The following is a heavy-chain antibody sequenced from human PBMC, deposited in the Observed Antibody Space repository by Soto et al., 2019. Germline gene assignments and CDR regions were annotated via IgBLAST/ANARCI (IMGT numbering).Heavy chain of an antibody. J-gene: IGHJ6*02. CDR3: AKDGAREDSSGYYDYFYYFGVDV. CDR2: IGGSGSTT. D-gene: IGHD3-22*01. V-gene: IGHV3-23*01. CDR1: GFSFRNHA. Sequence: LRLSCTASGFSFRNHAMTWVRQAPGKGLEWVSGIGGSGSTTYFADSVKGRFTISRDNSKNTLYLYMNSLTAEDTAVYYCAKDGAREDSSGYYDYFYYFGVDVWGQGTTVTVSS.